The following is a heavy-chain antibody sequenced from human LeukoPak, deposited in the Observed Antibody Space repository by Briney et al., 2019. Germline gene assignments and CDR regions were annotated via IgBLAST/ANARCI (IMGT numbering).Heavy chain of an antibody. J-gene: IGHJ4*02. Sequence: GGSLRLSCAASGFTFSDYYMSWIRQAPGKGLVWVSYISSRSSAIYYADSVKGRFTISRDNAENSLFLQMNSLRAEDTAVYYCARETGSGSYLLDYWGQGTLVTVSS. CDR1: GFTFSDYY. CDR2: ISSRSSAI. V-gene: IGHV3-11*01. CDR3: ARETGSGSYLLDY. D-gene: IGHD1-26*01.